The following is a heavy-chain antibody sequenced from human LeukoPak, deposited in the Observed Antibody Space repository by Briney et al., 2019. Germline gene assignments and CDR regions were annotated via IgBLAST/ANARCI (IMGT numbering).Heavy chain of an antibody. V-gene: IGHV7-4-1*02. CDR2: INTNTGNP. Sequence: ASVTVSCKASGYTFTSYAMNWVRQAPGQGLEWMGWINTNTGNPTYAQGFTGRFVFSLDTSVSTAYLQISSIKAEDTAVYYCARGGIGDPLRGDYWGQGTLVTVSS. D-gene: IGHD3-16*01. CDR1: GYTFTSYA. J-gene: IGHJ4*02. CDR3: ARGGIGDPLRGDY.